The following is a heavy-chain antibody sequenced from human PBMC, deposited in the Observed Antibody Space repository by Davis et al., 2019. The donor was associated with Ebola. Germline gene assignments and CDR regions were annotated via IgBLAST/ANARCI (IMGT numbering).Heavy chain of an antibody. J-gene: IGHJ6*02. CDR3: ARVQTHNTMVTPDYYYYGMDV. Sequence: PGGSLRLSCAASGFTFSSYGMHWVRQAPGKGLEWVANIKQDGSEKYYVDSVKGRFTISRDNAKNSLYLQMNSLRAEDTAVYYCARVQTHNTMVTPDYYYYGMDVWGQGTTVTVSS. V-gene: IGHV3-7*01. CDR1: GFTFSSYG. CDR2: IKQDGSEK. D-gene: IGHD3-10*01.